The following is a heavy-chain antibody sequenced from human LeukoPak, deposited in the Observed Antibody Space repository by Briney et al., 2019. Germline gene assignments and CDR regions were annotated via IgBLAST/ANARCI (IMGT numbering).Heavy chain of an antibody. CDR1: GFTFRNYV. Sequence: GGSLRLSCAASGFTFRNYVIHWVRLAPGKGLEWVAVTSSDLNVKLYADSVKGRFTISRDNSRSTLYLQMNSLRPEDTAIYYCAREGYYGSGSPPSLYFDYWGQGTLVTVSS. CDR2: TSSDLNVK. J-gene: IGHJ4*02. V-gene: IGHV3-30-3*01. CDR3: AREGYYGSGSPPSLYFDY. D-gene: IGHD3-10*01.